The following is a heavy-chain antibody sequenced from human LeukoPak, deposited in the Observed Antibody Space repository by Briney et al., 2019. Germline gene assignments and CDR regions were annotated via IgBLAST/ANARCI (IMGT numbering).Heavy chain of an antibody. CDR3: ARESHRTDSSGYYLRLRAFDI. V-gene: IGHV4-34*01. D-gene: IGHD3-22*01. J-gene: IGHJ3*02. CDR1: GGSFSGYY. CDR2: INHSGST. Sequence: SETLSLTCAVYGGSFSGYYWSWIRQPPGKGLEWIGEINHSGSTNYNPSLKSRVTISVDTSKNQFSLKLSSVTAADTAVYYWARESHRTDSSGYYLRLRAFDIWGQGTMVTVSS.